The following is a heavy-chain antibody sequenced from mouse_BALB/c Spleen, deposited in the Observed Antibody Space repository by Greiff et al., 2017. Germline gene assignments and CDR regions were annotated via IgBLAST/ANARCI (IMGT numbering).Heavy chain of an antibody. J-gene: IGHJ2*01. CDR1: GFTFSDYY. D-gene: IGHD2-10*02. V-gene: IGHV5-4*02. CDR3: AREGYGNPFDY. CDR2: ISDGGSYT. Sequence: EVKLVESGGGLVKPGGSLKLSCAASGFTFSDYYMYWVRQTPEKRLEWVATISDGGSYTYYPDSVKGRFTISRDNAKNNLYLQMSSLKSEDTAMYYCAREGYGNPFDYWGQGTTLTVSS.